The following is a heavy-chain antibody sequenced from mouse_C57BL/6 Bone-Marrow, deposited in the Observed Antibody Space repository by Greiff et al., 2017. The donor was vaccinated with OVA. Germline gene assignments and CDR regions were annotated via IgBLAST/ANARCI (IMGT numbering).Heavy chain of an antibody. D-gene: IGHD1-1*01. CDR2: ISNAGGST. J-gene: IGHJ3*01. CDR3: ARPFYDGSSLAY. CDR1: GFTFSDYY. V-gene: IGHV5-12*01. Sequence: EVHLVESGGGLVQPGGSLKLSCAASGFTFSDYYMYWVRQTPVKRLEWVAYISNAGGSTYYPHTVKGRFTFSRDNAKNTLYLQMSRLKSEDTAVYYCARPFYDGSSLAYWGQGTLVTVAA.